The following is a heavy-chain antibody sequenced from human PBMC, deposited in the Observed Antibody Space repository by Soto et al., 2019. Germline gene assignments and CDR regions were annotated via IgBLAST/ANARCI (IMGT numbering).Heavy chain of an antibody. V-gene: IGHV3-74*01. CDR2: LKSDGSST. CDR3: VRDQDTYGQAVFDS. D-gene: IGHD2-15*01. J-gene: IGHJ4*02. CDR1: GFSLSSRW. Sequence: EVQLVESGGGLVQPGGSLRLSCAASGFSLSSRWMHWVRQIPGKGLMWVSRLKSDGSSTNYADSVKGRFSICRDNATNTVYLQMNSQRAEDTALYYCVRDQDTYGQAVFDSWGQGTLVTVSS.